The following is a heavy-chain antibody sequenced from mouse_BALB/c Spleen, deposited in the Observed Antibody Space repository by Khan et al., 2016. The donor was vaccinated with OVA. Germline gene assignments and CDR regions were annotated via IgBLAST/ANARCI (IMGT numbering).Heavy chain of an antibody. Sequence: QVQLKESGAELAKPGASVKMSCKASGYTFINYWILWVKQRPGQGLEWIGYINPSTGYTEYNQNFKDKATLTADKSSSTAYMQLSSLTSEDSAVYDCARSGLRGDFDYWGQGTTLTVSS. V-gene: IGHV1-7*01. CDR1: GYTFINYW. CDR3: ARSGLRGDFDY. J-gene: IGHJ2*01. CDR2: INPSTGYT. D-gene: IGHD1-1*01.